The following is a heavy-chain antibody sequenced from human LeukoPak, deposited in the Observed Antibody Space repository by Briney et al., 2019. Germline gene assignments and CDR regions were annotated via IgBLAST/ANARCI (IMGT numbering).Heavy chain of an antibody. V-gene: IGHV1-69*04. CDR1: GGTFSSYT. CDR2: IIPILGIA. Sequence: SVKVSCKASGGTFSSYTISWVRQAPGQGLEWMGRIIPILGIANYAQKFQGRVTITADKSTSTAYIELSSLRSEDTAVYSCAREGYCSSTSSYTYCYGMDVWGEGSTVTASS. J-gene: IGHJ6*01. CDR3: AREGYCSSTSSYTYCYGMDV. D-gene: IGHD2-2*02.